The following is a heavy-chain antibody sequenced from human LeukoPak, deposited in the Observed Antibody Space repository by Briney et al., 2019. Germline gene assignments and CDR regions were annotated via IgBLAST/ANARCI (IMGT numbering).Heavy chain of an antibody. CDR2: ISGSGGST. CDR1: GFTFSSCA. D-gene: IGHD3-16*01. CDR3: AKDRSRSNEICHVDFDS. V-gene: IGHV3-23*01. J-gene: IGHJ4*02. Sequence: QPGGSLRLSCAASGFTFSSCAVSGVRQAPGKGLEWVSSISGSGGSTYSADSVKGRFTISRDNSKNTLYLQMNSRRAEDTALYYCAKDRSRSNEICHVDFDSWGQGTLVTVSS.